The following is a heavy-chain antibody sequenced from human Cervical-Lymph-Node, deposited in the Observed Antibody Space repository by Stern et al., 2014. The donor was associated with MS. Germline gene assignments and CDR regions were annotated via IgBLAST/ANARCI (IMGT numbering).Heavy chain of an antibody. V-gene: IGHV4-39*02. CDR1: GGSITNRDY. CDR2: VYYSGIT. Sequence: QVQLQESGPGLVKPSETLSLTCTVSGGSITNRDYWGWIRQSPGKGLEWIGSVYYSGITYYRPSLKRRAPISIDTSRNPFFLRLTSVTATDTAVYFCARGVTAVTNYVPNWCFDLWGRGTLVTVSS. D-gene: IGHD4-11*01. J-gene: IGHJ2*01. CDR3: ARGVTAVTNYVPNWCFDL.